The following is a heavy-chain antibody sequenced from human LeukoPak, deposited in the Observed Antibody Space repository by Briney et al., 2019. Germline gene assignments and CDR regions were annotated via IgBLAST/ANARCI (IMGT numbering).Heavy chain of an antibody. CDR2: ISYDGSNK. J-gene: IGHJ4*02. Sequence: PGGSLRLSCAASGFTFTSYGMHWVRQAPGKGLEWVAVISYDGSNKNYADSVKGRFTISRDHSKNTLYLQMNSLRAEDTAVYYCAKMLNPPVYWGQRTLVTVSA. CDR1: GFTFTSYG. V-gene: IGHV3-30*18. CDR3: AKMLNPPVY. D-gene: IGHD3-10*02.